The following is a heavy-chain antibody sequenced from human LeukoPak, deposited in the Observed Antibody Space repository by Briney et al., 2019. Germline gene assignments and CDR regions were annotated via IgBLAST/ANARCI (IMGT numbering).Heavy chain of an antibody. D-gene: IGHD6-6*01. V-gene: IGHV3-23*01. Sequence: GGSLRLSCAASGFTFSSYAMSWVRQAPGKGLEWVSAISGSGGSTYYAGSVKGRFTISRDNSKNTLYLQMNSLRAEDTAVYYCAKAFSYSSSSNFDYWGQGTLVTVSS. J-gene: IGHJ4*02. CDR2: ISGSGGST. CDR1: GFTFSSYA. CDR3: AKAFSYSSSSNFDY.